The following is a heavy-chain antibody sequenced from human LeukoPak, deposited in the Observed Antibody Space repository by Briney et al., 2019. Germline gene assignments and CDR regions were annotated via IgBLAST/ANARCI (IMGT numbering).Heavy chain of an antibody. V-gene: IGHV3-7*04. CDR2: IKPDGSAQ. CDR1: GFTFSNSW. Sequence: GGSLRLSCAASGFTFSNSWMSWVRQAPGKGLEWVATIKPDGSAQYYVDSVKGRFTISRDNAKNSLFLQINSLRAEDTAVYYCARVYSSSGERFDPWGQGTLVTVSS. CDR3: ARVYSSSGERFDP. D-gene: IGHD6-13*01. J-gene: IGHJ5*02.